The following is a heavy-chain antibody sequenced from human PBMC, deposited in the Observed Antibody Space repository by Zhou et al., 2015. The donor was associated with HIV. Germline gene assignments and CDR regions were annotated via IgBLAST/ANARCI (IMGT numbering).Heavy chain of an antibody. D-gene: IGHD6-6*01. J-gene: IGHJ2*01. CDR3: ARDRGGATRPGWRYFDL. Sequence: QMQMVQSGPEVKKPGTSVKVSCKASGFSFTSSAVQWVRQAAGQRLEWIGWIVVGSNKTNYAQNFQERVTITGDLSTATAFLELSSLTPEDTALYYCARDRGGATRPGWRYFDLWGRGTLVIVSS. V-gene: IGHV1-58*01. CDR1: GFSFTSSA. CDR2: IVVGSNKT.